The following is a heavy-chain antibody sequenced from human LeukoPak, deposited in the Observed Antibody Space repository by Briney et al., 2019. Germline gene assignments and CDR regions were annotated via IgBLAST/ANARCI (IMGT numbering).Heavy chain of an antibody. CDR2: TSGSRGST. CDR3: TKDQRRGYCNSASCYIDF. CDR1: GFTFSSYA. Sequence: PGGSLRLSCAASGFTFSSYAMTWVRQAPGMGLEWVSVTSGSRGSTYYADSVKGRFTISRDNSKNTLYLQMNSLRAEDTAVYYCTKDQRRGYCNSASCYIDFWGQGTLVTVSS. J-gene: IGHJ4*02. D-gene: IGHD2-2*02. V-gene: IGHV3-23*01.